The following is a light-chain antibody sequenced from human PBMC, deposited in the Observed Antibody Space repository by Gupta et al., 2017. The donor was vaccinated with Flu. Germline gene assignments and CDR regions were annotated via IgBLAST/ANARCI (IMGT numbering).Light chain of an antibody. CDR3: DFRDSSDNHWV. J-gene: IGLJ3*02. CDR2: GKN. Sequence: SSELIQDPAVSVALGQTVRITCQGDSLRSNYASWYQQKPGQAPILVIYGKNNRPSGIPDRFSGSSSGATASLTITGAQAEDEADYYCDFRDSSDNHWVFGGGTKLTVL. CDR1: SLRSNY. V-gene: IGLV3-19*01.